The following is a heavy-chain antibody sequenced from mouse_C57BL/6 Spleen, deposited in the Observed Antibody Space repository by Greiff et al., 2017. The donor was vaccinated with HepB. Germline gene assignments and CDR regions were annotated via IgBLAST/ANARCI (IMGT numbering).Heavy chain of an antibody. CDR2: ISNGGGST. D-gene: IGHD2-3*01. J-gene: IGHJ3*01. Sequence: DVQLVESGGGLVQPGGSLKLSCAASGFTFSDYYMYWVRQTPEKRLEWVAYISNGGGSTYYPDTVKGRFTISRDNAKNTLYLQMSRLKSEDTAMYYCARPPIYDGYTWFAYRGQGTRVTVSA. V-gene: IGHV5-12*01. CDR1: GFTFSDYY. CDR3: ARPPIYDGYTWFAY.